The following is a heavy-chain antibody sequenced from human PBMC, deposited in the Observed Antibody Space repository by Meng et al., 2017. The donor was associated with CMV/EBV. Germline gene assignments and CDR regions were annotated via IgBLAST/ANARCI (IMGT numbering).Heavy chain of an antibody. Sequence: GESLKISCAASGFTFSGYGMHWVRQAPGKGLEWVAFIRYDGSNKYYADSVKGRFTISRDNSKNTLYLQMNSLRAEDTAVYYCAKDTIFGVDLNYYGMDVWGQGTTVTVSS. J-gene: IGHJ6*02. D-gene: IGHD3-3*01. V-gene: IGHV3-30*02. CDR3: AKDTIFGVDLNYYGMDV. CDR2: IRYDGSNK. CDR1: GFTFSGYG.